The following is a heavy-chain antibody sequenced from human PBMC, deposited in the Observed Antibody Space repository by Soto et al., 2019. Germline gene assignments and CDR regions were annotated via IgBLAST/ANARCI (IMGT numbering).Heavy chain of an antibody. J-gene: IGHJ6*02. CDR1: GFTFGSYA. CDR2: ISGSGGST. D-gene: IGHD1-26*01. CDR3: AKTATLGAKTNGNYYYYGMDV. Sequence: LRLSCAASGFTFGSYAMSWVRQAPGKGLEWVSAISGSGGSTYYADSVKGRFTISRDNSKNTLYLQMNSLRAEDTAVYYCAKTATLGAKTNGNYYYYGMDVWGQGTTVTVSS. V-gene: IGHV3-23*01.